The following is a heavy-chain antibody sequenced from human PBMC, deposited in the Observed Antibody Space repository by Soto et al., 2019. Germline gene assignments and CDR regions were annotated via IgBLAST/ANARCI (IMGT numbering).Heavy chain of an antibody. CDR2: INPSGGAT. Sequence: ASVKVSCKASGYTFSDCRMHWVRQAPGQGLEWMGIINPSGGATTYAQKFQGRVTVTRDTSTSTAYMDLKSLTFDDTAVYYCARHSGYDYVFDYWGQGALVTVSS. J-gene: IGHJ4*02. V-gene: IGHV1-46*01. CDR1: GYTFSDCR. CDR3: ARHSGYDYVFDY. D-gene: IGHD5-12*01.